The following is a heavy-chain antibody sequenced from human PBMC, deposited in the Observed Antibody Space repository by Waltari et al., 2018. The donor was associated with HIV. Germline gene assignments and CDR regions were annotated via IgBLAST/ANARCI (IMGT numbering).Heavy chain of an antibody. CDR1: GYTFTSYY. D-gene: IGHD2-15*01. Sequence: QVQLVQSGAEVKKPGASVRVSCKASGYTFTSYYMHWVRQAPGQGLEWMGIINPRGGSTIYAEKFQGRVTMTRDTSTSTVYMELSSLRSDDTAVYYCARSRIPDAFDIWGQGTMVTVSS. J-gene: IGHJ3*02. V-gene: IGHV1-46*01. CDR2: INPRGGST. CDR3: ARSRIPDAFDI.